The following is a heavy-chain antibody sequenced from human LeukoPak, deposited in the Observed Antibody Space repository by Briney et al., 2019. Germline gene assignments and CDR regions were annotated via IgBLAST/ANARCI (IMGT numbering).Heavy chain of an antibody. V-gene: IGHV4-34*01. CDR2: VNHSGST. Sequence: SETLSLTCAVYGGSFSGYYWSWIRQPPGKGLEWIGEVNHSGSTNYNPSLKSRVTISVDTSKNQFSLKLSSVTAADTAVYYCARQRRYDFWSGYGDYWGQGTLVTVSS. CDR3: ARQRRYDFWSGYGDY. J-gene: IGHJ4*02. CDR1: GGSFSGYY. D-gene: IGHD3-3*01.